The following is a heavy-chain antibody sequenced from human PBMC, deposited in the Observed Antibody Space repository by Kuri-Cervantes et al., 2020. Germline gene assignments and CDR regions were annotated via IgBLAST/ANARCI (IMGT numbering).Heavy chain of an antibody. J-gene: IGHJ5*02. Sequence: GSLRLSCTVSGGSISSYYWSWIRQPPGKGLEWIGSIYHSGSTYYNPSLKSRVTISVDTSKNQFSLKLSSVTAADTAVYYCARELRYSSSWYTHNWFDPWGQGTLVTVSS. D-gene: IGHD6-13*01. V-gene: IGHV4-38-2*02. CDR3: ARELRYSSSWYTHNWFDP. CDR1: GGSISSYY. CDR2: IYHSGST.